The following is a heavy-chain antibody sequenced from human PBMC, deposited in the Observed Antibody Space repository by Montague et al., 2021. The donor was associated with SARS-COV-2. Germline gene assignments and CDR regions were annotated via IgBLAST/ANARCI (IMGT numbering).Heavy chain of an antibody. CDR3: ASLKAPYCSSTSCYSASWFDP. D-gene: IGHD2-2*01. CDR2: IYYSGST. J-gene: IGHJ5*02. CDR1: GGSISSSSYY. V-gene: IGHV4-39*01. Sequence: SETLSLTCTVSGGSISSSSYYWGCIRQPPGKGLEWTGSIYYSGSTYYNPSLKSRVTISVDTNKNQFSLQLSSVTAADTAAYYCASLKAPYCSSTSCYSASWFDPWGQGTLVTVSS.